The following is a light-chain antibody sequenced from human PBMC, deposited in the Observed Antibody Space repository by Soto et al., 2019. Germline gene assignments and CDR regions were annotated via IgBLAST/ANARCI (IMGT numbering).Light chain of an antibody. CDR1: QSVNSR. V-gene: IGKV3-20*01. CDR2: GAS. CDR3: QHYGRSPIT. Sequence: IVLTHSPGTLSLSPVERATLSCRASQSVNSRLAWYQHKPGQAPRLLISGASSRATGIPDRFSGSGSATDFTLTISRLEPEDFALYYCQHYGRSPITFGQGTRLEIK. J-gene: IGKJ5*01.